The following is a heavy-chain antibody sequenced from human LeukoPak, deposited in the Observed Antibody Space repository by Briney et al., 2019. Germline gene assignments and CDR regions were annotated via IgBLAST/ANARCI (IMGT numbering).Heavy chain of an antibody. V-gene: IGHV3-7*01. Sequence: PGGSLRLSCAASGFTFSSYWMSWVRQAPGKGLEWVANIKQDGSEKYYVDSVKGRFTISRDNAKNSLYLQMNSLRAEDTAVYYCARQNVLLWFGELSGAVYYYYYMDVWGKGTTVTISS. CDR2: IKQDGSEK. J-gene: IGHJ6*03. CDR3: ARQNVLLWFGELSGAVYYYYYMDV. CDR1: GFTFSSYW. D-gene: IGHD3-10*01.